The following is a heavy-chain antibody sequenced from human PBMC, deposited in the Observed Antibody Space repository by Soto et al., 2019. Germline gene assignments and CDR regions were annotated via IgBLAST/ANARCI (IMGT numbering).Heavy chain of an antibody. CDR1: GYTFTNYG. CDR2: IGTYNDNT. D-gene: IGHD6-19*01. CDR3: KFVKPPYFGSGWWY. Sequence: ASVKVSCKASGYTFTNYGISWVRQAPGQGLEWMGWIGTYNDNTNYGQKFQGRVTMTTDTSTGTAYMELRSLRSDDTAVYYCKFVKPPYFGSGWWYWCQGILVTVS. V-gene: IGHV1-18*01. J-gene: IGHJ4*02.